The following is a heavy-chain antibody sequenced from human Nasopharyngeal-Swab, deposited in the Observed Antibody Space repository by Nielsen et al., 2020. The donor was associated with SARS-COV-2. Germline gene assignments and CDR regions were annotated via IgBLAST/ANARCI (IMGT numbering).Heavy chain of an antibody. V-gene: IGHV3-23*01. CDR3: AKDRDSGDDSDDYYHYYGMDV. D-gene: IGHD5-12*01. CDR2: ISGSGDST. Sequence: GESLKISCAASGFSFSNYAMSWVRQAPGKGLEWVSGISGSGDSTYYADSVKGRFTISRDNSKNTVNLQMNSLRVEDTAIYYCAKDRDSGDDSDDYYHYYGMDVWGQGTTVTVSS. J-gene: IGHJ6*02. CDR1: GFSFSNYA.